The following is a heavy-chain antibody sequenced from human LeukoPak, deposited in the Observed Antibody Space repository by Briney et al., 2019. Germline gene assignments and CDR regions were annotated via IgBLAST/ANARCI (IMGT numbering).Heavy chain of an antibody. Sequence: ASVKVSCKTSGYTFTNYGISWVRQAPGLGLDWMGWISAYKGNTNYAQKVQGRVTMTTDTSTSTAYMELRSLRFDDTAVYYCARDQSVRLLQTSSTYFKHVFAIWGQRSMVTVSS. J-gene: IGHJ3*02. D-gene: IGHD6-13*01. CDR3: ARDQSVRLLQTSSTYFKHVFAI. V-gene: IGHV1-18*01. CDR2: ISAYKGNT. CDR1: GYTFTNYG.